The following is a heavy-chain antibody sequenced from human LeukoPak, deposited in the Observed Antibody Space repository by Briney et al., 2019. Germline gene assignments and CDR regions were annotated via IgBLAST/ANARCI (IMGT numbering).Heavy chain of an antibody. CDR1: GDSFSGYY. CDR3: AREGGSNTPRFDS. J-gene: IGHJ4*02. D-gene: IGHD1-26*01. CDR2: INHSGNT. V-gene: IGHV4-34*01. Sequence: PSETLSLTCAVYGDSFSGYYWSWLRQTPGKGLEWIGEINHSGNTNYNPSLRTRVTISVDTSKNQFSLKMNSVTAADSAVYYCAREGGSNTPRFDSWGQGTLISVSS.